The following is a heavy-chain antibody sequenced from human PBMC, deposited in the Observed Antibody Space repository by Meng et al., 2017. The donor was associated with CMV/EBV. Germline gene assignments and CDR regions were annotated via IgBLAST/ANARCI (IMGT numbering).Heavy chain of an antibody. CDR1: GFTFSSYV. CDR3: ARDHATWFDP. J-gene: IGHJ5*02. Sequence: GESLKISCAASGFTFSSYVMHWVRQAPGKGLEWVAFIRYDGSNKYYADSVKGRFTISRDNSKNTLYLQMNSLRAEDTAVCYCARDHATWFDPWGQGTLVTVPQ. D-gene: IGHD2-15*01. CDR2: IRYDGSNK. V-gene: IGHV3-30*02.